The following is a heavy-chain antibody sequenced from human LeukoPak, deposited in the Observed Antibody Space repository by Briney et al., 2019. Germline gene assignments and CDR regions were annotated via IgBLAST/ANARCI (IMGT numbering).Heavy chain of an antibody. CDR3: ARDGVFRDGYNPHFDY. CDR2: ISTYSGNT. J-gene: IGHJ4*02. CDR1: GYTFTIYD. D-gene: IGHD5-24*01. Sequence: ASVKVSCKASGYTFTIYDISWLRQAPGQGLEWMGWISTYSGNTNYAQKLQGRVTMTTDTSTSTDYMELRSLRSDDTGVYYCARDGVFRDGYNPHFDYWGQGTLVTVSS. V-gene: IGHV1-18*01.